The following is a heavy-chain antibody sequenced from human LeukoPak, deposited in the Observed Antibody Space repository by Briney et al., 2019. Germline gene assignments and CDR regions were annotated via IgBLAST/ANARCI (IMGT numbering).Heavy chain of an antibody. CDR3: AKGIGYAYGDGFDY. Sequence: GGSLRLSCAASGFTFSTYAMSWVRQAPEEGLEWVSLVSASGGNTYYADSVKGRFTISRDNSKNTLHLHMSSLSVGDTAVYYCAKGIGYAYGDGFDYWGQGALVTVSS. J-gene: IGHJ4*02. D-gene: IGHD5-18*01. CDR1: GFTFSTYA. CDR2: VSASGGNT. V-gene: IGHV3-23*01.